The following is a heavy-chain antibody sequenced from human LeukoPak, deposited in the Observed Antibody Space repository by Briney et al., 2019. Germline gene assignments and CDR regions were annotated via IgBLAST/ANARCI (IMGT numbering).Heavy chain of an antibody. CDR2: IYYSGST. Sequence: SETLSLTCTVSGGSISSSSYYWGWIRQPPGKGLEWIGSIYYSGSTYYNPSLKSRVTISVDTPKNQFSLKLSSVTAADTAVYYCARKKDSSGYYWGGVKKNDAFDIWGQGTMVTVSS. CDR3: ARKKDSSGYYWGGVKKNDAFDI. V-gene: IGHV4-39*01. J-gene: IGHJ3*02. CDR1: GGSISSSSYY. D-gene: IGHD3-22*01.